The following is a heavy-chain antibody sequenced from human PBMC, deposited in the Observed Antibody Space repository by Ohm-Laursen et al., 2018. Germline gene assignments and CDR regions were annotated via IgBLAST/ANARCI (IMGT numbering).Heavy chain of an antibody. CDR3: AKDRIAARDYYYYGMDV. CDR1: GFTFSSYG. V-gene: IGHV3-30*18. CDR2: ISYDGSNK. J-gene: IGHJ6*02. Sequence: SSLRLSCAAPGFTFSSYGMHWVRQAPGKGLEWVAVISYDGSNKYYADSVKGRFTISRDNSKNTLYLQMNSLRAEDTAVYYCAKDRIAARDYYYYGMDVWGQGTTVTVSS. D-gene: IGHD6-13*01.